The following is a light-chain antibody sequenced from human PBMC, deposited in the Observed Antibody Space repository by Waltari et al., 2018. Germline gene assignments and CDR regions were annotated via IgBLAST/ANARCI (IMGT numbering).Light chain of an antibody. CDR1: QNIGTD. CDR3: HQSGSLPFT. CDR2: YAS. J-gene: IGKJ3*01. Sequence: ELVLTQSPDFQSATPNEKVTITCRASQNIGTDLHWYQQKLYQSHNLLIRYASRSFSGVPSRFSGSVAGTTFTLTNSSLQAQDAATYYCHQSGSLPFTFGPGTKVDIK. V-gene: IGKV6-21*01.